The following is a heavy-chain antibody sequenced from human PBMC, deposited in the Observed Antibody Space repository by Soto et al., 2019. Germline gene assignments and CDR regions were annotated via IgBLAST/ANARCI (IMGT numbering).Heavy chain of an antibody. CDR3: ARGGATSYVWGSYRYRTGVY. V-gene: IGHV3-30-3*01. CDR2: ISYDGSNK. CDR1: GFTFSSYA. Sequence: GGSLRLSCAASGFTFSSYAMHWVRQAPGKGLEWVAVISYDGSNKYYADSVKGRFTISRDNSKNTLYLQMNSLRAEDTAVYYCARGGATSYVWGSYRYRTGVYWGQGTLVTVSS. J-gene: IGHJ4*02. D-gene: IGHD3-16*02.